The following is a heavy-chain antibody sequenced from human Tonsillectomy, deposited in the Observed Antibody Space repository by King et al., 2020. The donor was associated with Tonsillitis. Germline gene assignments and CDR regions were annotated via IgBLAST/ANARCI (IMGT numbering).Heavy chain of an antibody. CDR1: GFTFSSFA. CDR2: IGGTGTDT. J-gene: IGHJ4*02. Sequence: QLVQSGGGLVQPGGSLRLSCAASGFTFSSFAMSWVRQGPGKGLEWVSAIGGTGTDTFYADSVKGRFTISRDNSKNTLYLQINSLRAEDTAVFYCAKFRGMEYSEYYFDYWGQGTLVTVSS. CDR3: AKFRGMEYSEYYFDY. D-gene: IGHD6-6*01. V-gene: IGHV3-23*04.